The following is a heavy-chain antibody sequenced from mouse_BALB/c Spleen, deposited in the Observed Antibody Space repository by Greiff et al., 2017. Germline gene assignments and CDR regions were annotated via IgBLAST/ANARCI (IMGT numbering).Heavy chain of an antibody. V-gene: IGHV2-6-7*01. CDR1: GFSLTGYG. D-gene: IGHD2-14*01. Sequence: QVQLQQSGPGLVAPSQSLSITCTVSGFSLTGYGVNWVRQPPGKGLEWLGMIWGDGSTDYNSALKSRLSISKDNSKSQVFLKMNSLQTDDTARYYCARDHRYDGAWFAYWGQGTLVTVSA. J-gene: IGHJ3*01. CDR2: IWGDGST. CDR3: ARDHRYDGAWFAY.